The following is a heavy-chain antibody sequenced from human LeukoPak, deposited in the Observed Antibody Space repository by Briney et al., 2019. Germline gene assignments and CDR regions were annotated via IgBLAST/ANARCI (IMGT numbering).Heavy chain of an antibody. CDR1: GGSISSYY. D-gene: IGHD6-13*01. CDR3: ARDRPLYSSSLPGWFDP. V-gene: IGHV4-4*07. CDR2: IYTSGST. Sequence: SETLSLTCTVSGGSISSYYWRWIRQPAAKGLEWIGRIYTSGSTNYNPSLKSRVTMSVDTSKNQFSLKLSSVTAADTAVYYCARDRPLYSSSLPGWFDPWGQGTLVTVSS. J-gene: IGHJ5*02.